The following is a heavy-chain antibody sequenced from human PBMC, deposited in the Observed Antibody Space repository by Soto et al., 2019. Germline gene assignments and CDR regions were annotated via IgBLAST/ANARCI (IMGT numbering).Heavy chain of an antibody. CDR2: ISAYNGNK. CDR3: ARDLKAIQLWFFDY. CDR1: GYTFTSYG. V-gene: IGHV1-18*04. J-gene: IGHJ4*02. Sequence: GAAVKVSCKASGYTFTSYGISWVRQAPGQGLEWMGWISAYNGNKNYAQKLHGRVTMTTDTSTSTAYVDLRRLRSDDTAVYYCARDLKAIQLWFFDYWGQGTLVTVSS. D-gene: IGHD5-18*01.